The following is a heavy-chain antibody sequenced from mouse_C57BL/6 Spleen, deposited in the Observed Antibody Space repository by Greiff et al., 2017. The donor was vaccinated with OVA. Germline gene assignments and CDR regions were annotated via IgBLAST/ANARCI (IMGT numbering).Heavy chain of an antibody. CDR2: IDPSDSYT. V-gene: IGHV1-69*01. Sequence: VQLQQPGAKLVLPGASVKLSCKASGYTFTSYWMHWVKQRPGQGLEWIGEIDPSDSYTNYNQKFKGKSTLTVDKSSSTAYMQLSSLTSEDSAVYYCARWYGNYDYWGQGTTLTVSS. J-gene: IGHJ2*01. CDR3: ARWYGNYDY. D-gene: IGHD2-10*02. CDR1: GYTFTSYW.